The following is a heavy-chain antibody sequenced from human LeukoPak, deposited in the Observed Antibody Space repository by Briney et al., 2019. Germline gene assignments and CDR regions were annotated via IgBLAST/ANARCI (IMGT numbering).Heavy chain of an antibody. J-gene: IGHJ6*03. CDR2: ISPSGGST. Sequence: ASVKVSCKASGYTFTSYYMHWVRQAPGQGLEWMGIISPSGGSTSYAQKFQGRVTMTRDMSTSTVYMELSSLRSEDTAVYYCARDRLPDYDFWSGSSRNVHYYMDVWGKGTTVTVSS. D-gene: IGHD3-3*01. CDR3: ARDRLPDYDFWSGSSRNVHYYMDV. V-gene: IGHV1-46*01. CDR1: GYTFTSYY.